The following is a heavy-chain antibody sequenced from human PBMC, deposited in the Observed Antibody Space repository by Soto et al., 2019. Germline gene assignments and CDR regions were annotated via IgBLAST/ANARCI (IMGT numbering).Heavy chain of an antibody. V-gene: IGHV1-46*01. CDR2: INPSDGST. CDR3: ARAFYSGSYPHYFYYFGMDV. CDR1: GNTFTSYH. J-gene: IGHJ6*02. Sequence: ASVKVSCKASGNTFTSYHTHWLRQSAGQGLEWLGKINPSDGSTDFAQKFQGRVTMTRDTSTSTLYLQLSSLTSEDTAVYYCARAFYSGSYPHYFYYFGMDVWGQGTTVTVSS. D-gene: IGHD1-26*01.